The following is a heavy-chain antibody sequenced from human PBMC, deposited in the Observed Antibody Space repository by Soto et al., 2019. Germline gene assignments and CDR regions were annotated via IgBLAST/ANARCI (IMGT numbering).Heavy chain of an antibody. J-gene: IGHJ3*02. CDR2: IYSGGST. D-gene: IGHD3-10*01. Sequence: ETLSLTCTVSGGSISSYYWSWVRQAPGKGLEWVSVIYSGGSTYYADSVKGRFTISRDNSKNTLYLQMNSLRAEDTAVYYCAKDGWFGDPVAFDIWGQGTMVTVSS. CDR1: GGSISSYY. CDR3: AKDGWFGDPVAFDI. V-gene: IGHV3-53*01.